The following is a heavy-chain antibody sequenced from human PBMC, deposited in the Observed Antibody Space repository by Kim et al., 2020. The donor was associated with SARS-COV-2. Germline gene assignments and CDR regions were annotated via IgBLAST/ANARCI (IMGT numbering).Heavy chain of an antibody. CDR2: IYSGGST. D-gene: IGHD2-8*02. V-gene: IGHV3-53*01. CDR3: ARGGYWSPFDF. CDR1: GLTVSSNY. Sequence: GGSLRLSCAASGLTVSSNYMSWVRQAPGKGLEWVSLIYSGGSTDYADSVKGRFTVSRDNSKNTLFLQMNSLRAEDTAFYYCARGGYWSPFDFWGQGTLVTVSS. J-gene: IGHJ4*02.